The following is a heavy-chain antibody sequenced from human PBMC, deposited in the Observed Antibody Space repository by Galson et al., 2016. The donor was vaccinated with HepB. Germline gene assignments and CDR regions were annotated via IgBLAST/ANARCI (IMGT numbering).Heavy chain of an antibody. J-gene: IGHJ2*01. V-gene: IGHV6-1*01. CDR3: ARVVVFYWYFDL. D-gene: IGHD2-15*01. Sequence: CAISGDSVSSNSVTWNWIRQSPSRGLEWLGRTYYRSKWYNDYAVSVKSRMTINPDTSKNQLSLKLNSVTAADTAVYYCARVVVFYWYFDLWGRGSLVTVSS. CDR2: TYYRSKWYN. CDR1: GDSVSSNSVT.